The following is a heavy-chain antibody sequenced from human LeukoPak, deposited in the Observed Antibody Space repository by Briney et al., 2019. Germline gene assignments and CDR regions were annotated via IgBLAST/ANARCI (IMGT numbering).Heavy chain of an antibody. CDR3: AKGPQLYSGYHPAY. V-gene: IGHV3-23*01. D-gene: IGHD5-12*01. Sequence: GGSLRLSCAASGFSFSNDAMTWVRQAPGKGLELVSTVTGSDDTTYYTDSVKGRFTISRDHSKNMLHLQMNGLRVEDTAIYYCAKGPQLYSGYHPAYWGQGTLVTVSS. J-gene: IGHJ4*02. CDR2: VTGSDDTT. CDR1: GFSFSNDA.